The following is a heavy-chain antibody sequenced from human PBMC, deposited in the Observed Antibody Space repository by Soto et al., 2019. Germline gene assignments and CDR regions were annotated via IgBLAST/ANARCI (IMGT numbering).Heavy chain of an antibody. D-gene: IGHD3-3*01. CDR3: AKDLNFWSGYALWAASDMDV. CDR1: GFTFSSYA. CDR2: ISGSGGTT. J-gene: IGHJ6*03. V-gene: IGHV3-23*01. Sequence: GGSLRLSCAASGFTFSSYAMNWVRQAPGKGLGWVSSISGSGGTTYYADSVKGRVTISRDNSKNTLHLQMNSLRAEETAVYYCAKDLNFWSGYALWAASDMDVWGKGTTVTVSS.